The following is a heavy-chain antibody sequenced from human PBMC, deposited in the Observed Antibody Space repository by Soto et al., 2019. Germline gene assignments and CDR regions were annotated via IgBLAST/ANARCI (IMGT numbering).Heavy chain of an antibody. CDR3: ARVKRSYDSSGYYLGWFDP. J-gene: IGHJ5*02. Sequence: ASVKVSCKASGYTFTSYGISWVRQAPGQGLEWMGWISAYNGNTNYAQKLQGRVTMTTDTSTSTAYMELRSLRSDDTAVYYCARVKRSYDSSGYYLGWFDPWGQGTLVTAPQ. V-gene: IGHV1-18*01. CDR2: ISAYNGNT. CDR1: GYTFTSYG. D-gene: IGHD3-22*01.